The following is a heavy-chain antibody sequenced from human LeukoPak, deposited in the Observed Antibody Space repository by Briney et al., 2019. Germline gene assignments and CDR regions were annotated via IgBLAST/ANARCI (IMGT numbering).Heavy chain of an antibody. D-gene: IGHD3-22*01. CDR2: ISSSGSNI. J-gene: IGHJ5*02. V-gene: IGHV3-11*01. CDR1: GFTFSDYH. CDR3: ARDSSSGYYYWFDP. Sequence: SGGSLRLSCAVSGFTFSDYHMSWIRQAPGKGLEWVSYISSSGSNIYYADSVKGRFTISRDNTKKSLYLQMKSLRADDTAVYYCARDSSSGYYYWFDPWGQGTLVTVSS.